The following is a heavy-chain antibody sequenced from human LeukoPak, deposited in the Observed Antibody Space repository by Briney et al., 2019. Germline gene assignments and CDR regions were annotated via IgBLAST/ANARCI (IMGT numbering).Heavy chain of an antibody. Sequence: PSETLSLTCTVSGGSINYYYWSWIRQPPGKGLEYIGYIYSSGSTNYNPSLKSRVTMSVDTSKNQFSLKLGSVTAADTAVYYCARDSRYSDTSGYYYSHYYMDVWGKGTTVTVSS. CDR3: ARDSRYSDTSGYYYSHYYMDV. V-gene: IGHV4-59*01. CDR1: GGSINYYY. J-gene: IGHJ6*03. D-gene: IGHD3-22*01. CDR2: IYSSGST.